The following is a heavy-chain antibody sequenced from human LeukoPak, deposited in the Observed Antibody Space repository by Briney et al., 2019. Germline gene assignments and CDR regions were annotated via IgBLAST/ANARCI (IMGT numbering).Heavy chain of an antibody. J-gene: IGHJ6*03. D-gene: IGHD3-16*02. V-gene: IGHV4-59*08. CDR2: IYVTGT. Sequence: PSETLSLTCTVSGGSISSHYWSWIRQPPGKGLEWIGYIYVTGTRYNPYLQSRVTISVDTSRNQFFLKMSSVTAADTAVYYCARHIGGGIEDMDVWGKGTKVTVSS. CDR1: GGSISSHY. CDR3: ARHIGGGIEDMDV.